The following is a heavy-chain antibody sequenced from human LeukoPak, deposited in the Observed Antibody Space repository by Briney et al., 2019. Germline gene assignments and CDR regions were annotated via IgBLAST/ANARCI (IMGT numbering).Heavy chain of an antibody. Sequence: GGSLRLSCAASGFTFSGSAMSWVRQAPGKGLDWVSLISSTGGNSYYADSVKGRFTISRDNSKDTLYLQMDSLRAVDTAIYYCARDIQLSTWGLGTKVTVSS. CDR3: ARDIQLST. J-gene: IGHJ3*01. CDR2: ISSTGGNS. CDR1: GFTFSGSA. V-gene: IGHV3-23*01. D-gene: IGHD5-24*01.